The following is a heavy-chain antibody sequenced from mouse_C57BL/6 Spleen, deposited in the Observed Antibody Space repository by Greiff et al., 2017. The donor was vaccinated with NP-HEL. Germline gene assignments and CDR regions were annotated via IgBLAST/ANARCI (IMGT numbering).Heavy chain of an antibody. CDR1: GYTFTSYW. J-gene: IGHJ2*01. CDR2: IYPSDSET. D-gene: IGHD2-4*01. CDR3: ARYGDYDDY. Sequence: QVQLQQPGAELVRPGSSVKLSCKASGYTFTSYWMDWVKQRPGQGLEWIGNIYPSDSETHYNQKFKDKATLTVDKSSSTAYIQLSSLTSEDSAVYYCARYGDYDDYWGQGTTLTVSS. V-gene: IGHV1-61*01.